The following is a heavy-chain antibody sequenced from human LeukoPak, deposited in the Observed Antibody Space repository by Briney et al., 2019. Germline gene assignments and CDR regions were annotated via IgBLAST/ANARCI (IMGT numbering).Heavy chain of an antibody. J-gene: IGHJ4*02. CDR3: TYYYDSSGYYYFDY. CDR2: IKSKTDGGTT. V-gene: IGHV3-15*01. CDR1: GFTFSRHG. Sequence: PGGSLRLSCAPSGFTFSRHGMHWVRQAPGKGLEWVGRIKSKTDGGTTDYAAPVKGRFTISRDDSKNTLCLQMNSLKTEDTAVYYCTYYYDSSGYYYFDYWGQGTLVTVSS. D-gene: IGHD3-22*01.